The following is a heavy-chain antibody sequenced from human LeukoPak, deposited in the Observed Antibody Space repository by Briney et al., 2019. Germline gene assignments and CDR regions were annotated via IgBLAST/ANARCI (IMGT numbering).Heavy chain of an antibody. CDR2: IYTSGST. CDR1: GGSTSSHY. J-gene: IGHJ3*02. D-gene: IGHD3-22*01. Sequence: SETLSLTCTVSGGSTSSHYWSWIRQPAGKGLEWIGRIYTSGSTNSNPSLKCRATMPIDTSKIQFSLMLSSGTAADTAVYYCVRGLFDSSSYRAFDIWGQGTMVTVSS. V-gene: IGHV4-4*07. CDR3: VRGLFDSSSYRAFDI.